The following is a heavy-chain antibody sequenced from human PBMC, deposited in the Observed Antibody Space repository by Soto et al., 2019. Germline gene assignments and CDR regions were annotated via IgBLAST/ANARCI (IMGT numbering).Heavy chain of an antibody. CDR2: ISSSGSTI. V-gene: IGHV3-11*01. J-gene: IGHJ3*02. D-gene: IGHD3-22*01. CDR3: AREGYRDSNAFDI. Sequence: PGGSLRLSCAASVFTFSDYYMSWVRQAPGKGLEWVSYISSSGSTIYYADSVKGRFTISRDNAKNSLYLQMNSLRAEDTAVYYCAREGYRDSNAFDIWGQGTMVTVSS. CDR1: VFTFSDYY.